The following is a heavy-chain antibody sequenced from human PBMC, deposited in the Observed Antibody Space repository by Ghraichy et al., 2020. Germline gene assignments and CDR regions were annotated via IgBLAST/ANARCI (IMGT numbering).Heavy chain of an antibody. V-gene: IGHV3-49*03. CDR3: TRPQGGSGSSFFNY. Sequence: GGSLRLSCTASGFTFGDYAMSWFRQAPGKGLEWVGFIRSKAYGGTTEYAASVKGRFTISRDDSKSIAYLQMNSLKTEDTAVYYCTRPQGGSGSSFFNYWGQGTLVTVSS. J-gene: IGHJ4*02. CDR2: IRSKAYGGTT. D-gene: IGHD1-26*01. CDR1: GFTFGDYA.